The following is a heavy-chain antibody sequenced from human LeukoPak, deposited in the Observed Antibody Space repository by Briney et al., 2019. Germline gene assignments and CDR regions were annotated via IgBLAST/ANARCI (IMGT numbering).Heavy chain of an antibody. V-gene: IGHV4-34*01. CDR3: ARGRVIVVVTAFDI. Sequence: SETLSLTCAVYGGSFSGYYWSWIRQPPGKGLEWIGEINHSGSTNYNPSLKSRVTISVDTSKNQFSLRLSSVTAADTAVYYCARGRVIVVVTAFDIWGQGTMVTVSS. CDR2: INHSGST. CDR1: GGSFSGYY. D-gene: IGHD3-22*01. J-gene: IGHJ3*02.